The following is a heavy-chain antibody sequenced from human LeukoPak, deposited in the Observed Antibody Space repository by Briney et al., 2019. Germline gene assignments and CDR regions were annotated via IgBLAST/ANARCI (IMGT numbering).Heavy chain of an antibody. Sequence: GSLSLSYVVSGFTFSSYEMNWVRPAPGKGVEWVSYITSSGSTIYYADSVKGRFTISRDNAKNSLYLQMNSLRAEDTAVYYCAELGITMIGGVWGKGTTVTISS. D-gene: IGHD3-10*02. CDR3: AELGITMIGGV. J-gene: IGHJ6*04. V-gene: IGHV3-48*03. CDR1: GFTFSSYE. CDR2: ITSSGSTI.